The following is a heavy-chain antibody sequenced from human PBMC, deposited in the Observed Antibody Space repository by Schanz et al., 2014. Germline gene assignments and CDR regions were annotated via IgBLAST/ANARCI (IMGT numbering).Heavy chain of an antibody. CDR3: VKDLQRELLRDDHYYGMDV. D-gene: IGHD1-26*01. J-gene: IGHJ6*02. Sequence: VQLVESGGGLVKPGGSLRLSCAASGFIFNDYYMNWIRQAPGKGLEWVANINLDGSGKIYLGSVRGRFAISRDDAQNSVYVQMNSLRAEDTAVYYCVKDLQRELLRDDHYYGMDVWGQGTTVTVSS. V-gene: IGHV3-7*01. CDR2: INLDGSGK. CDR1: GFIFNDYY.